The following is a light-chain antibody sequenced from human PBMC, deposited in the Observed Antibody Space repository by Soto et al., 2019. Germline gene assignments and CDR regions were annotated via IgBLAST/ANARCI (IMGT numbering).Light chain of an antibody. J-gene: IGKJ1*01. CDR1: QSVSSNY. Sequence: EIVLTQSPGTLSLSPGERATLSCRASQSVSSNYLAWYQQKPGQAPRPLIYGASSRATGIPDRFSGSGAGTVCTLTISRLESEDFAVYYCQQYGSSPWTFGQGTKVEIK. CDR3: QQYGSSPWT. V-gene: IGKV3-20*01. CDR2: GAS.